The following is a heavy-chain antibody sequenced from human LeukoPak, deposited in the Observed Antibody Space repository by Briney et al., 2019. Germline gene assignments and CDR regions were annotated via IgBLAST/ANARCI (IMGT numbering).Heavy chain of an antibody. D-gene: IGHD3-22*01. CDR2: INFGSSTI. V-gene: IGHV3-48*01. Sequence: GGSLRLSCAASGFTFSSYGINWVRQAPGKGLEWVSYINFGSSTIYYADSVKGRFTISRDNSKNTLYLQMNSLRAEDTAVYYCARGHYYDSSGYEYYFDYWGQGTLVTVSS. J-gene: IGHJ4*02. CDR1: GFTFSSYG. CDR3: ARGHYYDSSGYEYYFDY.